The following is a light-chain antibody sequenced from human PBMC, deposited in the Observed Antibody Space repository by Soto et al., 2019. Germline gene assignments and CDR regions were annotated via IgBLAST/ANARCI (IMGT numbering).Light chain of an antibody. J-gene: IGKJ4*01. Sequence: EIVMTQSPATLSVSPGERVTLSCRASQSVTSRLAWYQHKPGQAPRLLISGASTGATGIPARFSGSGSGTEFTLTITSLQSEDFAIYYCQQYNNWPVTFDGGTKVEIK. CDR1: QSVTSR. CDR3: QQYNNWPVT. CDR2: GAS. V-gene: IGKV3-15*01.